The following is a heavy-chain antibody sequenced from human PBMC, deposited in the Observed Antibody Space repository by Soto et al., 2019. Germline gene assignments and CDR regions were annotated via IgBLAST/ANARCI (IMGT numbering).Heavy chain of an antibody. J-gene: IGHJ4*02. CDR1: GFTFSSHA. CDR2: VDGSGGNT. D-gene: IGHD2-15*01. V-gene: IGHV3-23*01. CDR3: AKDPGRSHRVDY. Sequence: GGSLRLSCAASGFTFSSHAMGWLRQAPGTGLEWVAFVDGSGGNTYYADSVKGRFTISRDNSKNTLYLQMNSLRAEDTAVYYCAKDPGRSHRVDYWGQGTLVTVSS.